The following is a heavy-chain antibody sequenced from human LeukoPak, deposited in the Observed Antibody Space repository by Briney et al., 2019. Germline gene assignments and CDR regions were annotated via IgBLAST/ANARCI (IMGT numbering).Heavy chain of an antibody. D-gene: IGHD3-22*01. CDR2: INPSGGST. Sequence: ASVKVSCKASGYTFTSYYMHWVRQAPGQGLEWMAIINPSGGSTSYAQKFQGRVTMTRDTSTSTVYMELSSLRSEDTAVYYCARDSRPSYDSSGYYYPGDYWGQGTLDTVSS. CDR3: ARDSRPSYDSSGYYYPGDY. J-gene: IGHJ4*02. CDR1: GYTFTSYY. V-gene: IGHV1-46*01.